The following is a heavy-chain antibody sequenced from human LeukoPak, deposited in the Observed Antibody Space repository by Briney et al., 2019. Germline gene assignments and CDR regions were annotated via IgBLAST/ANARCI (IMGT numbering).Heavy chain of an antibody. CDR3: ARDRKPFIAAAGTNAFDI. V-gene: IGHV3-30-3*01. CDR1: GFTFSSYA. Sequence: GGSLRLSCAASGFTFSSYAMHWVRQAPGKGLEWVAVISYDGSNKYYADSVKGRFTISRDNSKNTLYLQMNSLRAEDTAVYYCARDRKPFIAAAGTNAFDIWGQGTMVTVSS. J-gene: IGHJ3*02. CDR2: ISYDGSNK. D-gene: IGHD6-13*01.